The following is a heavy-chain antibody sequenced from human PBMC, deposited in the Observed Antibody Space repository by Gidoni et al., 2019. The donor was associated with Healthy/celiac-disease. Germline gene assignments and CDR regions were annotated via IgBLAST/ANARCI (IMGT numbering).Heavy chain of an antibody. CDR1: GLNFSSYA. J-gene: IGHJ4*02. D-gene: IGHD3-9*01. CDR2: ISGRGGRT. V-gene: IGHV3-23*01. Sequence: EVQLLESGGGLVQPGGSLRLSCAASGLNFSSYAMSWVRQAQGKGLEGVSAISGRGGRTYYADSVKGRFTISRDNSKNTLYLKMNSLRAEDTAVYYCATITLRYPGRWWGQGTLVTVSS. CDR3: ATITLRYPGRW.